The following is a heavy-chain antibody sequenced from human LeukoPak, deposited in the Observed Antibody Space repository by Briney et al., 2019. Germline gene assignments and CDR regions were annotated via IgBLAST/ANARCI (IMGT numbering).Heavy chain of an antibody. V-gene: IGHV3-30*04. CDR2: ISYDGSNK. J-gene: IGHJ4*02. Sequence: PGGSLRLYCAASGFTFSSYDMHWVRQAQGKGLVWVADISYDGSNKYYADSVKGRFTISRDNSKNPLYLQMNSLRAEDTAVYYCARAQYYYGSGSYLRLFDYWGQGTLVTVSS. D-gene: IGHD3-10*01. CDR3: ARAQYYYGSGSYLRLFDY. CDR1: GFTFSSYD.